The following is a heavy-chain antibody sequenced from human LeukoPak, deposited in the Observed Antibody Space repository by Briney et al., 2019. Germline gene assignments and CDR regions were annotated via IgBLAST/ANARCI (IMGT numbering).Heavy chain of an antibody. D-gene: IGHD6-13*01. CDR2: TYTSGST. CDR1: GGSISSYY. J-gene: IGHJ6*03. CDR3: ARGRVSSSSWSSTYYYYFYMDV. Sequence: PSETLSLTCAVSGGSISSYYWSWIRQPAGKGLEWIGRTYTSGSTNYNPSLKSRVTMSVDTSKNHVSLELRSVTAADTAVYFCARGRVSSSSWSSTYYYYFYMDVWGKGTTVTVSS. V-gene: IGHV4-4*07.